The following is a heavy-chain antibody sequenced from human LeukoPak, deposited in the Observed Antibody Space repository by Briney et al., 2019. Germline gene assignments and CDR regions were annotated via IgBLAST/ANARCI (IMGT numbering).Heavy chain of an antibody. Sequence: SQTLSLTCGISGDGVSSNSASWNWIRQSPSRGLEWLGRTYYRSKWYHDYALSVKSRITINPDTSKNQFSLQLNSVTPEDTAVYYCARDRGAVPGAGWGRFDPWGQGTLVTASS. CDR2: TYYRSKWYH. CDR1: GDGVSSNSAS. D-gene: IGHD6-19*01. CDR3: ARDRGAVPGAGWGRFDP. V-gene: IGHV6-1*01. J-gene: IGHJ5*02.